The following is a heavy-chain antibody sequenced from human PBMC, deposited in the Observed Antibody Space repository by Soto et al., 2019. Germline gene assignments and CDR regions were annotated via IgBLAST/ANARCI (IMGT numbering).Heavy chain of an antibody. V-gene: IGHV3-74*01. J-gene: IGHJ6*02. Sequence: GGSLILSCAASGFTISSHWMHWVRRAPGKGLVWVSRINSDGSSRSYADSVKGRFTISRDNAKNTLYLQMNSLRAEDTAVYYCAREVAPAAMPPSSLMDVWGQGTTVTVSS. D-gene: IGHD2-2*01. CDR2: INSDGSSR. CDR1: GFTISSHW. CDR3: AREVAPAAMPPSSLMDV.